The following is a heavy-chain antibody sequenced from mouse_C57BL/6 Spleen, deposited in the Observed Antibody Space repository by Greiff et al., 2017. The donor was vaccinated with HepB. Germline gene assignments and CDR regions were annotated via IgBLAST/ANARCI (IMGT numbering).Heavy chain of an antibody. CDR1: GYTFTDYY. CDR2: IYPGSGNT. Sequence: VMLVESGAELVRPGASVKLSCKASGYTFTDYYINWVKQRPGQGLEWIARIYPGSGNTYYNEKFKGKATLTAEKSSSTAYMQLSSLTSEDSAVYFCARDYGIWFAYWGQGTLVTVSA. D-gene: IGHD1-1*01. CDR3: ARDYGIWFAY. V-gene: IGHV1-76*01. J-gene: IGHJ3*01.